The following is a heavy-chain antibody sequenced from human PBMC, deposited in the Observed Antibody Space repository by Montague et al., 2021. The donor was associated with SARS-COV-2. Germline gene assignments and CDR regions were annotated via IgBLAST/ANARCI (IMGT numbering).Heavy chain of an antibody. CDR1: GYSIMTTNW. CDR3: VRAGGLDNRPPV. CDR2: IYQSGNT. J-gene: IGHJ4*02. V-gene: IGHV4-4*02. Sequence: SETLSLTCAVSGYSIMTTNWWSWIRQPPGKGLEWIGEIYQSGNTYYNPSLKSRVTMSLDKSKNQFSLEPNSVTAADTAVYYCVRAGGLDNRPPVWGQGALVIVSS. D-gene: IGHD3/OR15-3a*01.